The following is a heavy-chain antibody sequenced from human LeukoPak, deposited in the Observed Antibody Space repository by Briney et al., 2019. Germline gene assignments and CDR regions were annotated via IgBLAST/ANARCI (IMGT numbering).Heavy chain of an antibody. CDR1: GFTFSSYA. Sequence: GGSLRLSCAASGFTFSSYAMSWVRQAPGKGLEWVSSISGSGGSTYYADSVKGRFTISRDNSKNTLYLQMNSLRAEDTAVYYCASHSSGWYYGAFDIWGQGTMVTVSS. J-gene: IGHJ3*02. V-gene: IGHV3-23*01. D-gene: IGHD6-19*01. CDR2: ISGSGGST. CDR3: ASHSSGWYYGAFDI.